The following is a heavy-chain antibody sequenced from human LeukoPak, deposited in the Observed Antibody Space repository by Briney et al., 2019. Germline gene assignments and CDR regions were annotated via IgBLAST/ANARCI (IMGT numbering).Heavy chain of an antibody. CDR2: ISGSGGST. J-gene: IGHJ4*02. CDR1: GFTFSSYG. Sequence: GGSLRLSCAASGFTFSSYGMSWVRQAPGKGLEWVSAISGSGGSTYYADSVKGRFTISRDNSKNTLYLQMNSRRAEDTAVYYCAKWVWGYPPPAFDYWGQGTLVTVSS. D-gene: IGHD5-12*01. V-gene: IGHV3-23*01. CDR3: AKWVWGYPPPAFDY.